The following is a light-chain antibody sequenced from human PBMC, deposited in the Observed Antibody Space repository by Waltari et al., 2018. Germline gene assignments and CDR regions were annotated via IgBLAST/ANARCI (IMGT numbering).Light chain of an antibody. Sequence: AIRITEPPSFLAASSGDRVTHTCRVSQGISSYLAWYQQKPGKAPKLLIYAASTLQSGVPSRFSGSGSGTDFTLTISCLQSEDFATYYCQQYYSYPFTFGPGTKVDIK. CDR1: QGISSY. CDR3: QQYYSYPFT. V-gene: IGKV1-8*01. CDR2: AAS. J-gene: IGKJ3*01.